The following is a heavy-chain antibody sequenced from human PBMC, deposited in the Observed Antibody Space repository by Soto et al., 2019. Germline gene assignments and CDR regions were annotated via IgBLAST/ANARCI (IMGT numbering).Heavy chain of an antibody. CDR3: ARQADYSILSGYFYYFDY. CDR1: GYSFTDYW. CDR2: IYPGDSDA. V-gene: IGHV5-51*01. D-gene: IGHD3-9*01. J-gene: IGHJ4*02. Sequence: GESLKISCKSSGYSFTDYWIGWVRQMPGKSLEWMGIIYPGDSDARYIPSFQGQVTISVDTSINTAFLRWSSLTASDTAMYYCARQADYSILSGYFYYFDYWGQGSLVTVSS.